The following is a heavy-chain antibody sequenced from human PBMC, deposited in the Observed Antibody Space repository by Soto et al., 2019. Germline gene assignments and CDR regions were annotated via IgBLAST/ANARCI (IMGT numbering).Heavy chain of an antibody. CDR2: IYYSGST. V-gene: IGHV4-59*01. D-gene: IGHD1-20*01. CDR3: ARGDNRYYMDV. J-gene: IGHJ6*03. CDR1: GGSISSYY. Sequence: TSETLSLTCTVSGGSISSYYWSWIRQPPGKGLEWIGYIYYSGSTNYNPSLKSRVTISVDTSKNQFSLKLSSVTAADTAVYYCARGDNRYYMDVWGKGTTVTV.